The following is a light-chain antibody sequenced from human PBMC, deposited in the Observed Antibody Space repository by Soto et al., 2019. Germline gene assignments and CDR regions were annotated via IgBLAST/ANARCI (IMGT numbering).Light chain of an antibody. CDR3: QQFDDLPLT. Sequence: DIQMTQTSSSLSASVGDRVTITCQASQDISNYLNWYQQKPGKAPKILVYDASVLEAGVPSRFSGGGSGTHFTLTISSLQDEDVATYSCQQFDDLPLTFGGGTKVEIK. J-gene: IGKJ4*01. V-gene: IGKV1-33*01. CDR1: QDISNY. CDR2: DAS.